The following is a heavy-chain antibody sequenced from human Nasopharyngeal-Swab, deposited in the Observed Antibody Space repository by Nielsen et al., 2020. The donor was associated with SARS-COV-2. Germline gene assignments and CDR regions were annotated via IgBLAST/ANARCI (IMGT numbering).Heavy chain of an antibody. CDR1: GYTLIELS. CDR3: ARAGAAAPGVYYGMDV. CDR2: FDPEDGET. D-gene: IGHD6-13*01. Sequence: ASVKVSCKVSGYTLIELSMHWVRQAPGKGLEWMGGFDPEDGETIYAQKFQGRVTMTRNTSISTAYMELSSLRSEDTAVYYCARAGAAAPGVYYGMDVWGQGTTVTVSS. J-gene: IGHJ6*02. V-gene: IGHV1-24*01.